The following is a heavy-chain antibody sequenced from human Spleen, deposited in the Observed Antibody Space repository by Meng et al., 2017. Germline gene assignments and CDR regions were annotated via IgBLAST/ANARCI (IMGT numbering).Heavy chain of an antibody. CDR1: GYSFTSYW. V-gene: IGHV5-51*01. Sequence: GGSLRLSCKGSGYSFTSYWIGWVRQMPGKGLEWMGIIYPGDSDTRYSPSFQGQVTISADKSISTAYLQWSSLKASDTAMYYCAVLPDYDSSGYYKDYWGQGTLVTVSS. J-gene: IGHJ4*02. CDR2: IYPGDSDT. CDR3: AVLPDYDSSGYYKDY. D-gene: IGHD3-22*01.